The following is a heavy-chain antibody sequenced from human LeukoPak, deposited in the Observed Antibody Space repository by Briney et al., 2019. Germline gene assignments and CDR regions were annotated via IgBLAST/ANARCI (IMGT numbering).Heavy chain of an antibody. J-gene: IGHJ4*02. CDR1: GFTFSDYY. D-gene: IGHD2-15*01. Sequence: PGGSLRLSCAASGFTFSDYYMSWIRQAPGKGLEWVSYISSSGSTIYYADSVKGRFTISRDNAKNSLYLQMNSLRAEDTAVYYCARGVYGYCSGGSCHPLRFDYWGQGTLVTVSS. CDR3: ARGVYGYCSGGSCHPLRFDY. V-gene: IGHV3-11*01. CDR2: ISSSGSTI.